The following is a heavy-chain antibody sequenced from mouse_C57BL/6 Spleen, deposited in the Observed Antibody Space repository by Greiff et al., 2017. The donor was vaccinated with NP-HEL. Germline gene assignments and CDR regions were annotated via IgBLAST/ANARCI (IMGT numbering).Heavy chain of an antibody. J-gene: IGHJ4*01. CDR3: ARFPTVVARYYAMDY. V-gene: IGHV1-81*01. Sequence: QVQLQQSGAELARPGASVKLSCKASGYTFTSYGISWVKQRTGQGLEWIGEIYPRSGNTYYNEKFKGKATLTADKSSSTAYMELRSLTSEDSAVYFCARFPTVVARYYAMDYWGQGTSVTVSS. CDR2: IYPRSGNT. CDR1: GYTFTSYG. D-gene: IGHD1-1*01.